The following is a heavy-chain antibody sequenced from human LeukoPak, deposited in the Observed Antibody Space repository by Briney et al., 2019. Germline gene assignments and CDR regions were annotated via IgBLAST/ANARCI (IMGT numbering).Heavy chain of an antibody. D-gene: IGHD3-9*01. CDR3: ARARGETYYDILTGYCYFDY. CDR1: GFTFDDYG. V-gene: IGHV3-7*01. J-gene: IGHJ4*02. CDR2: IKQDGSEK. Sequence: GGSLRLSCAASGFTFDDYGMSWVRQAPGKGLEWVANIKQDGSEKYYVDSVKGRFTISRDNAKNSLYLQMNSLRAEDTAVYYCARARGETYYDILTGYCYFDYWGQGTLVTVSS.